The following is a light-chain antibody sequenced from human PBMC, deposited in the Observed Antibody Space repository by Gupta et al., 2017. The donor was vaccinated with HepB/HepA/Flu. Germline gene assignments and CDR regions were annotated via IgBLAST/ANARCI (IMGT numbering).Light chain of an antibody. J-gene: IGKJ1*01. Sequence: EIVLTQSPDTLSLSPGERVTLSCRASQSVSNSYLAWYQHKPGQAPRLLIYGTSIRATGIPDRFSGSGSGTEFTLSISRLEPEDFAVYFCLLDGHSPRTFGQGTKVEIK. CDR1: QSVSNSY. CDR3: LLDGHSPRT. CDR2: GTS. V-gene: IGKV3-20*01.